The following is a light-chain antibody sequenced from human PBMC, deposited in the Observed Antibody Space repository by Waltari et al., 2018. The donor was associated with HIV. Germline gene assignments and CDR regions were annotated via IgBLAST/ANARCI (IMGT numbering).Light chain of an antibody. Sequence: DIEMTQSPSSLSASVGDRVTITCRASQNIRNHLAWYQQKPGKAPKLLIYGGSTLEAGVPSRFSGTRSGTDFSLTINSLQPGDAATYFCQKYNSVPITFGQGTRLEI. CDR2: GGS. CDR1: QNIRNH. J-gene: IGKJ5*01. V-gene: IGKV1-27*01. CDR3: QKYNSVPIT.